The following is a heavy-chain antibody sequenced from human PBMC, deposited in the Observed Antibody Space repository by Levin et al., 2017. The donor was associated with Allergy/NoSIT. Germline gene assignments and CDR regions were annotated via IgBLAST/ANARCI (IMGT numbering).Heavy chain of an antibody. J-gene: IGHJ4*02. V-gene: IGHV3-30*18. CDR1: GFRFSAFG. CDR2: ISYDGNDQ. CDR3: SNDVSFGTSSWALDD. Sequence: GGSLRLSCAASGFRFSAFGMHWVRQAPGKGLEWVAVISYDGNDQYYADSVKGRFTISRDNSKNTLFVHMNSLGIEDTAVYYCSNDVSFGTSSWALDDWGLGTLVGVSS. D-gene: IGHD6-13*01.